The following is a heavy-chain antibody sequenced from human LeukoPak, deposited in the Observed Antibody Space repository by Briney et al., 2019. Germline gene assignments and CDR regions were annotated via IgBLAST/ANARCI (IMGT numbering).Heavy chain of an antibody. Sequence: GRSLRLTCAASGFTFDDYGMSWVRQAPGKGLDLVSDITWNGGSTRYADSVKGRFTISRDNAKNSLYLQMNSLRAEDTALYYCARVVYGDYWFDYWGQGTLVTVSS. V-gene: IGHV3-20*04. D-gene: IGHD4-17*01. J-gene: IGHJ4*02. CDR3: ARVVYGDYWFDY. CDR2: ITWNGGST. CDR1: GFTFDDYG.